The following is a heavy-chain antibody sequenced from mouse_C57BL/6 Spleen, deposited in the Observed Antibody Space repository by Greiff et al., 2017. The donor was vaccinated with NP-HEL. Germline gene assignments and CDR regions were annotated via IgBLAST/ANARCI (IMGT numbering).Heavy chain of an antibody. Sequence: QVQLKQPGAELVKPGASVKLSCKASGYTFTSYWMHWVKQRPGQGLEWIGMIHPNSGSTNYNEKFKSKATLTVDKSSSTAYMQLSSLTSEDSAVYYCARRRQLLLDAMDYWGQGTSVTVSS. J-gene: IGHJ4*01. V-gene: IGHV1-64*01. CDR3: ARRRQLLLDAMDY. D-gene: IGHD1-1*01. CDR2: IHPNSGST. CDR1: GYTFTSYW.